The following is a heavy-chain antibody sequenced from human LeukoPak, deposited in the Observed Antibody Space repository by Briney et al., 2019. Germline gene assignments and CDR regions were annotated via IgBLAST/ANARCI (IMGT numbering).Heavy chain of an antibody. J-gene: IGHJ4*02. CDR1: GGSISSYY. CDR2: IYYSGST. D-gene: IGHD3-10*01. Sequence: PSETLSLTCTVSGGSISSYYWSWTRQPPGKGLEWIGYIYYSGSTNYNPSLKSRVTISVDTSKNQFSLKLSSVTAADTAVYYCARLYYYGSGSINWGQGTLVTVSS. CDR3: ARLYYYGSGSIN. V-gene: IGHV4-59*01.